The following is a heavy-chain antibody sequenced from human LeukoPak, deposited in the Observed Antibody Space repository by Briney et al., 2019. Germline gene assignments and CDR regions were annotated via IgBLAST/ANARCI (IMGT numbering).Heavy chain of an antibody. D-gene: IGHD3-22*01. CDR3: AKDLRPSYYYDSSGYGDY. V-gene: IGHV3-23*01. Sequence: PGGSLRLSCAASGFTFSSYAMSWVRQAPGKGLEWVSSISGSGGTTYYADSVKGRFTISRDNSKNTLYLQMNSLRAEDTAVYYCAKDLRPSYYYDSSGYGDYWGQGTLVTVPS. CDR1: GFTFSSYA. CDR2: ISGSGGTT. J-gene: IGHJ4*02.